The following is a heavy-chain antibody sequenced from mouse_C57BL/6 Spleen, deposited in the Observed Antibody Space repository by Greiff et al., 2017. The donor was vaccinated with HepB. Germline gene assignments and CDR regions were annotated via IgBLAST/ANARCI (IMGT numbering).Heavy chain of an antibody. CDR2: IYPGDGDT. Sequence: QVQLKESGAELVKRGASVKISCKASGYAFSSYWMNWVKQRPGKGLEWIGQIYPGDGDTNYNGKFKGKATLTADKSSSTAYMQLSSLTSEDSAVYFCARDSLYYYAMDYWGQGTSVTVSS. J-gene: IGHJ4*01. V-gene: IGHV1-80*01. CDR1: GYAFSSYW. CDR3: ARDSLYYYAMDY. D-gene: IGHD6-5*01.